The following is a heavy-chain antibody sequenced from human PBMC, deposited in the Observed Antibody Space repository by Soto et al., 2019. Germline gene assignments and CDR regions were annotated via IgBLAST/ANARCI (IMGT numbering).Heavy chain of an antibody. CDR3: ASAPCSGGSCRYPYFDY. CDR2: INAGNGNT. Sequence: QVQLVQSGAAVKKPGASVKVSCKASGYTFTSYAMPWVRQAPGQRLEWMGWINAGNGNTKYSQKVQGRVTITRDTSASTAYMELSSLRSEDTAVYYCASAPCSGGSCRYPYFDYWGQGTLVTVSS. V-gene: IGHV1-3*01. CDR1: GYTFTSYA. J-gene: IGHJ4*02. D-gene: IGHD2-15*01.